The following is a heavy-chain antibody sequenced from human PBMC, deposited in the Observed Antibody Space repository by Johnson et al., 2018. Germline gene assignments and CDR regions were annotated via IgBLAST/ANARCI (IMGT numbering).Heavy chain of an antibody. Sequence: VQLVESGGGLVQPGGSLRLSCAASGFTVSSNEMSWVRQAPGKGLAWVANIKQDGTEKYYVDSVKGRFTISRDNVKNSLYLQMNSLRAGDTAVYYCARAYFGGDGYSGIGDAFDIWGQGTMVTVSS. CDR2: IKQDGTEK. J-gene: IGHJ3*02. V-gene: IGHV3-7*04. CDR1: GFTVSSNE. CDR3: ARAYFGGDGYSGIGDAFDI. D-gene: IGHD2-21*02.